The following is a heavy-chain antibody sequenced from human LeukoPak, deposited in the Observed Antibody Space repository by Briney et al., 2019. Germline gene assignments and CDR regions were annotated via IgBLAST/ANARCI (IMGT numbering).Heavy chain of an antibody. Sequence: SETLSLTCTVSGGSISSSSYYWGWIRQPPGKGLEWIGSIYYSGSTYYNPSLKSRVTISVDTSKNQFSLKLSSVTAADTAVYYCARHLYYYDSSGYYYYFDYWGQGTLVTVSS. J-gene: IGHJ4*02. CDR3: ARHLYYYDSSGYYYYFDY. D-gene: IGHD3-22*01. CDR1: GGSISSSSYY. CDR2: IYYSGST. V-gene: IGHV4-39*01.